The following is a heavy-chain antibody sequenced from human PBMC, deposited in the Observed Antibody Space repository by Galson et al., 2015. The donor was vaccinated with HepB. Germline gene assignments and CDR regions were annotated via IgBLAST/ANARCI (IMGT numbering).Heavy chain of an antibody. D-gene: IGHD2-2*01. V-gene: IGHV1-69*13. CDR2: IIPIFGTA. CDR1: GGTFSSYA. J-gene: IGHJ5*02. CDR3: ARDRLEYQLHIPYRESTFDP. Sequence: SVKVSCKASGGTFSSYAISWVRQAPGQGLEWMGGIIPIFGTANYAQKFQGRVTITADESTSTAYMELSSLRSEDTAVYYCARDRLEYQLHIPYRESTFDPWGQGTLVTVSS.